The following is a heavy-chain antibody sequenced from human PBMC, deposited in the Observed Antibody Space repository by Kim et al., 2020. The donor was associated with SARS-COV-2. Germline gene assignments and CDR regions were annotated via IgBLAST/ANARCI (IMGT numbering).Heavy chain of an antibody. D-gene: IGHD3-10*01. CDR2: IYYSGST. J-gene: IGHJ6*02. CDR3: ARVTMVRGRSGFGGMDV. Sequence: SETLSLTCTVSGGSISSYYWSWIRQPPGKGLEWIGYIYYSGSTNYNPSLKSRVTISVDTSKNQFSLKLSSVTAADTAVYYCARVTMVRGRSGFGGMDVWGQGTTVTVSS. CDR1: GGSISSYY. V-gene: IGHV4-59*01.